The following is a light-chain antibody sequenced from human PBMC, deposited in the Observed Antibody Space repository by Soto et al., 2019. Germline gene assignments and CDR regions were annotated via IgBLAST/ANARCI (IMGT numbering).Light chain of an antibody. J-gene: IGKJ4*01. CDR2: DAS. CDR3: QQRSNWPPLT. CDR1: QSVSSY. Sequence: EIVLTQSPATLSLPPGERATLSCRASQSVSSYLAWYPQKPGQAPRLLIYDASNRATGIPARFSGSGSGTDFTLTISSLEPEDFAVYYCQQRSNWPPLTFGGGTKVEIK. V-gene: IGKV3-11*01.